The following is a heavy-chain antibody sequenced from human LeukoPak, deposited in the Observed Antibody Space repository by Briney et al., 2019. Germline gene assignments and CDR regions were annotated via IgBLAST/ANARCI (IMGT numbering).Heavy chain of an antibody. CDR2: IYYSGSA. CDR3: ASCMIGRHYYYGMDV. V-gene: IGHV4-31*03. CDR1: GGSISSGGYY. J-gene: IGHJ6*02. D-gene: IGHD3-22*01. Sequence: PSETLSLTCTVSGGSISSGGYYWSWIRQHPGKGLEWIGYIYYSGSAYYNPSLKSRVTISVDTSKNQFSLKLSSVTAADTAVYYCASCMIGRHYYYGMDVWGQGTTVTVSS.